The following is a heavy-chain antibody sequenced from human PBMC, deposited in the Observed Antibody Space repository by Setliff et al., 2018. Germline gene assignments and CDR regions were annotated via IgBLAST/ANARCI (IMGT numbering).Heavy chain of an antibody. CDR1: GYSISSGYY. CDR3: ARGRGLEWLPESWFDP. Sequence: SETLSLTCAVSGYSISSGYYWGWIRQPPGKGLEWIGSIYHSGSTYYNPSLKSRVTISVDTSKNHFSLTLTSVTAADTAVYYCARGRGLEWLPESWFDPWGQGTLVTVSS. CDR2: IYHSGST. V-gene: IGHV4-38-2*01. D-gene: IGHD3-3*01. J-gene: IGHJ5*02.